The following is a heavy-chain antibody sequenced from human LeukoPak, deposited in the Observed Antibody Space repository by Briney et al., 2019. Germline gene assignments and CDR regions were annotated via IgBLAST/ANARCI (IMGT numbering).Heavy chain of an antibody. J-gene: IGHJ4*02. D-gene: IGHD3-16*02. CDR3: ARDRVMITFGGVIPRDY. V-gene: IGHV1-2*02. Sequence: GASVKVSCKASGYTFTGYYMHWVRQAPGQGLEWMGWINPNSGGTNYAQKFQGRVTMTRDTSISTAYMELSRLRSDDTAVYYCARDRVMITFGGVIPRDYWGQGTLVTVSS. CDR2: INPNSGGT. CDR1: GYTFTGYY.